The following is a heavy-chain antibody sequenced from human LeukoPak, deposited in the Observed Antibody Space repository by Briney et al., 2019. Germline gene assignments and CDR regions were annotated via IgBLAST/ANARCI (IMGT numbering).Heavy chain of an antibody. V-gene: IGHV4-59*01. J-gene: IGHJ3*02. CDR1: GGSISNYY. Sequence: SETLSLTCTVSGGSISNYYWSWIRQPPGKGLEWIGYIYYSGSTNYNPSLKSRVTISVDTSKNQFSLKLTSVTAADTAVYYCASNAAMANDAFDIWGQGTMVTVSS. D-gene: IGHD5-18*01. CDR3: ASNAAMANDAFDI. CDR2: IYYSGST.